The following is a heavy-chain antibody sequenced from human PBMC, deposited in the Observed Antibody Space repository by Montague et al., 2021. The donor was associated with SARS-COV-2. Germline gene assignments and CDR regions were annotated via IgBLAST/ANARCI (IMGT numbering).Heavy chain of an antibody. CDR2: IYHSGST. CDR1: GGSISSYY. J-gene: IGHJ6*02. CDR3: ARDYMTIRFMVYYYGMDV. Sequence: SETLSLTCTVSGGSISSYYWSWIRQPAGKGLEWIGRIYHSGSTKYNPSLKSRVTMSVDTSKNQFSLKLSSVTAADTAVYYCARDYMTIRFMVYYYGMDVWGQGTTVTVS. V-gene: IGHV4-4*07. D-gene: IGHD4/OR15-4a*01.